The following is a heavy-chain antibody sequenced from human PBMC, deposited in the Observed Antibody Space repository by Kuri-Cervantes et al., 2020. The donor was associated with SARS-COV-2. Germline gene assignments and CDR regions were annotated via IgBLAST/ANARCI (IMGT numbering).Heavy chain of an antibody. CDR1: GGTFSSYA. D-gene: IGHD2-2*01. CDR2: IIPIFGTA. V-gene: IGHV1-69*13. J-gene: IGHJ6*02. Sequence: SVKVSCKASGGTFSSYAISWVRQAPGHGLEWMGGIIPIFGTANYAQKFQGRVTITADESTSTAYMELSSLRSEGTAVYYCARGGPATIPWAGYYGMDVWGQGTTVTVSS. CDR3: ARGGPATIPWAGYYGMDV.